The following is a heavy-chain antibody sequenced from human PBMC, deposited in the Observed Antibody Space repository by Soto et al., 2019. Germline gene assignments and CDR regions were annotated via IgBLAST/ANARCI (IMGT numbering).Heavy chain of an antibody. V-gene: IGHV3-21*06. CDR2: ISSSGSDI. Sequence: EVQLVESGGGLVKPGGSLRLSCAASGFTFSSFSFSTHSMNWVRQAPGKGLEWVSSISSSGSDIFYADSVKGRFTISRDNAKSSLYLQMNSLRAKDTAVYYCARTGTTWYFDYWGQGSLVTVSS. J-gene: IGHJ4*02. CDR1: GFTFSSFSFSTHS. CDR3: ARTGTTWYFDY. D-gene: IGHD1-1*01.